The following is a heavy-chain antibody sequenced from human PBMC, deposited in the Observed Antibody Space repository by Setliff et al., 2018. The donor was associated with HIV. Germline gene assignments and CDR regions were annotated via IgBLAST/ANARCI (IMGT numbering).Heavy chain of an antibody. CDR3: VRDVAATNMVRGIFYHYYYMDV. V-gene: IGHV3-72*01. J-gene: IGHJ6*03. D-gene: IGHD3-10*01. Sequence: PGGSLRLSCVVSGFTFSAHCMDWVRQAPGKGLEWVARSRNKANSYTTEYAASVLGRFTISRDEGENLLYLQMNSLKTEDTAVYYCVRDVAATNMVRGIFYHYYYMDVWGKGTTVTVSS. CDR1: GFTFSAHC. CDR2: SRNKANSYTT.